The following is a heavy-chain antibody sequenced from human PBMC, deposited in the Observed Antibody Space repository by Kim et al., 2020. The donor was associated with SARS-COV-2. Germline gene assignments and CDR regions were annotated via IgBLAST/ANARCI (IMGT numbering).Heavy chain of an antibody. V-gene: IGHV4-34*01. J-gene: IGHJ6*02. Sequence: SETLSLTCAVYGGSFSGYYWSWIRQPPGKGLEWIGEINHSGSTNYNPSLKSRVTISVDTSKNQFSLKLSSVTAADTAVYYCERTTPWRAYGMDVWGQGTTVTVSS. CDR3: ERTTPWRAYGMDV. CDR1: GGSFSGYY. CDR2: INHSGST.